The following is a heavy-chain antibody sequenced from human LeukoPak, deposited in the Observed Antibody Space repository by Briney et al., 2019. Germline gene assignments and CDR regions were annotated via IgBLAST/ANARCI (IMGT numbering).Heavy chain of an antibody. D-gene: IGHD6-13*01. Sequence: ASVKVSCKASGYTFSDYHIHWLRQAPGQGLEWMGWRNPSSGGTNYAEKFHGRVTMTRDTSTNTAYMELSRLRSDDTAVYFCTRVRALAAAGTGARYFQDWGQGTLVTVSS. CDR1: GYTFSDYH. J-gene: IGHJ1*01. CDR3: TRVRALAAAGTGARYFQD. CDR2: RNPSSGGT. V-gene: IGHV1-2*02.